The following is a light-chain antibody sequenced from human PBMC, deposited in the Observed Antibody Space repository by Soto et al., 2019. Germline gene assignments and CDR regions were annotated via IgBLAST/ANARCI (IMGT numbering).Light chain of an antibody. CDR1: QDITNY. CDR2: DAS. V-gene: IGKV1-33*01. J-gene: IGKJ3*01. CDR3: QQYNNLPFT. Sequence: DIQITQSPSSLSASVGDRVTITCQASQDITNYLNWYQQKKGKPPKILIYDASNLETGVPSRFTGGGSGTDFTFTITNLQPEDIETYYCQQYNNLPFTFGPGTKVDIK.